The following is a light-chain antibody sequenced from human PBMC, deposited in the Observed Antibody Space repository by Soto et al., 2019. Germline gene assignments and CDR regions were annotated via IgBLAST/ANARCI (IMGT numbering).Light chain of an antibody. V-gene: IGLV2-14*01. Sequence: ALTQPASVSGSPGQSITISCTGTTSDVGGYNYVSWYQQRPGKAPKLMIYEVSNRPSGISNRFSGSKSGNTASLTISGLQAEDEADYYCGSYATSSYVFGTGTKVTVL. CDR3: GSYATSSYV. CDR2: EVS. J-gene: IGLJ1*01. CDR1: TSDVGGYNY.